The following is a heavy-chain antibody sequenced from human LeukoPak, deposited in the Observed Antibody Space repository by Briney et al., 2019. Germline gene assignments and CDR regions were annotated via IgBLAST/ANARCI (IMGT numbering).Heavy chain of an antibody. D-gene: IGHD2-21*02. J-gene: IGHJ4*02. CDR1: GFTFSSYA. CDR3: AEGPRFAYCGGDCYSPFDY. V-gene: IGHV3-23*01. Sequence: GGSLRLSCAASGFTFSSYAMSWVRQAPGKGLEWVSAISCSGGSTYYADSVKGRFTISRDNSKNTLYLQMNSLRAEDMGVDYCAEGPRFAYCGGDCYSPFDYWGQGTLVTVSS. CDR2: ISCSGGST.